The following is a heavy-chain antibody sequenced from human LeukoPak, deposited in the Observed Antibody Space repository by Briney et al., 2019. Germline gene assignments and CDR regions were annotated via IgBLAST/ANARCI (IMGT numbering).Heavy chain of an antibody. Sequence: SETLSLTCAVSGYSISSSYYWGWIRQPPGKGLEWIGSIYHSGSTYYNPSLKSRVTISVDTSKNQFSLKLSSVTAADTAVYYCARLSGEGATGEDYWGQGTLVTVSS. CDR2: IYHSGST. CDR3: ARLSGEGATGEDY. J-gene: IGHJ4*02. V-gene: IGHV4-38-2*01. CDR1: GYSISSSYY. D-gene: IGHD1-26*01.